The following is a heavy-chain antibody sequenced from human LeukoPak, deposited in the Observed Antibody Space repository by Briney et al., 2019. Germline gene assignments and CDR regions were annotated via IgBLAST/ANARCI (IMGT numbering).Heavy chain of an antibody. CDR1: GFTFSSYA. CDR2: ISGSGGST. CDR3: AKDPDFYCSSTSCYSLYFDY. D-gene: IGHD2-2*01. V-gene: IGHV3-23*01. J-gene: IGHJ4*02. Sequence: GSLRLSCAASGFTFSSYAMSWVRQAPGKGLEWVSAISGSGGSTYYADSVKGRFTISRDNSKNTLYLQMNSLRAEDTAVHYCAKDPDFYCSSTSCYSLYFDYWGQGTLVTVSS.